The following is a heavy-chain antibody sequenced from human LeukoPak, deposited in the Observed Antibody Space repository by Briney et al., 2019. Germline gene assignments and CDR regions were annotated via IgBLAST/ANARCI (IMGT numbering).Heavy chain of an antibody. D-gene: IGHD3-22*01. V-gene: IGHV3-30-3*01. J-gene: IGHJ4*02. CDR1: GYTFTSYA. Sequence: SCKASGYTFTSYAMHWVRQAPGKGLEWVAVISYDGSNKYYADSVKGRFTISRDNSKNTLHLQMNSLRAEDTAVYYCARSEYYYDSSGYYQPFDYWGQGTLVTVSS. CDR3: ARSEYYYDSSGYYQPFDY. CDR2: ISYDGSNK.